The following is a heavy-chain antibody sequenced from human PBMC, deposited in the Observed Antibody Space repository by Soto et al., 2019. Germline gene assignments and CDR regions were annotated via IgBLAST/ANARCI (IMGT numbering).Heavy chain of an antibody. D-gene: IGHD6-6*01. V-gene: IGHV2-5*02. Sequence: QITLKESGPTLVKPTQTLTLTCSFSGFSLNTRGEGVGWIRQPSGKALEWLALIYWDDDKRYSSFLESRLTITKDTSRNQVVLTMTNMHPVDTATYYCAHRKILVSHPYYFYGMDVWGQGTTVTVSS. CDR3: AHRKILVSHPYYFYGMDV. CDR2: IYWDDDK. CDR1: GFSLNTRGEG. J-gene: IGHJ6*02.